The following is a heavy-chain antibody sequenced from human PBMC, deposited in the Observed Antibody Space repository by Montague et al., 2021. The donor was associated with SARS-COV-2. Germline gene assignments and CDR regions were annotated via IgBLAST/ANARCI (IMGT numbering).Heavy chain of an antibody. V-gene: IGHV4-39*02. Sequence: SETLSLTCTVSGGSISNSSYYWGWLRQPPGNVLEWIGNLYYGGRTSYTPSLRSRVSLLVATYKNDFSLNVRSVTAAAAAIYYCARVEGWDGVDAWGQGTTVTVSS. D-gene: IGHD3-16*01. CDR3: ARVEGWDGVDA. J-gene: IGHJ6*02. CDR1: GGSISNSSYY. CDR2: LYYGGRT.